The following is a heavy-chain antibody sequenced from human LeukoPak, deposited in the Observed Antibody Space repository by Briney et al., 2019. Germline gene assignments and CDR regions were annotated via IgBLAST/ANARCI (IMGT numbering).Heavy chain of an antibody. J-gene: IGHJ4*02. CDR1: GFTFSTYW. V-gene: IGHV3-74*01. D-gene: IGHD6-19*01. Sequence: GGSLRLSCAASGFTFSTYWMHWVRQAPGKGLVWVSRINPDGTTTSYADSVKGRFTITRDNAKDTVYLQMNSLRAEDTAVYYSARVSIGWYSFDYWGQGTLVTVSS. CDR3: ARVSIGWYSFDY. CDR2: INPDGTTT.